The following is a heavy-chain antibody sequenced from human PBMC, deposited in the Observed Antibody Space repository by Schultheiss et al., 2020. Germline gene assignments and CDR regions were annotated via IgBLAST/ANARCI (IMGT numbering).Heavy chain of an antibody. D-gene: IGHD1-26*01. CDR3: ARVGWEEYFDY. V-gene: IGHV3-43*01. CDR2: ISWDGFST. J-gene: IGHJ4*02. Sequence: GGSLRLSCAASGFTFDVYTMHWVRQGPGKGLEWVSLISWDGFSTYYAVSVQGRFTISRDNAKNSLYLQMNSLRAEDTAVYYCARVGWEEYFDYWGQGSLVTVAS. CDR1: GFTFDVYT.